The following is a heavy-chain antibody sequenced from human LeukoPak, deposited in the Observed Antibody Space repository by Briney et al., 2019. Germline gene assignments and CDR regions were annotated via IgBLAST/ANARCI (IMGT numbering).Heavy chain of an antibody. V-gene: IGHV4-39*01. CDR3: ARSSGYSSSGGLNWFDT. J-gene: IGHJ5*02. D-gene: IGHD6-13*01. CDR2: IYYSGST. Sequence: SETLSLTCTVSGGSISSSSYYWGWIRQPPGKGLEWIGSIYYSGSTYYNPSLKSRVTISVDTSKNQFSLELSSVTAADTAVYYCARSSGYSSSGGLNWFDTWGQGTLVTVSS. CDR1: GGSISSSSYY.